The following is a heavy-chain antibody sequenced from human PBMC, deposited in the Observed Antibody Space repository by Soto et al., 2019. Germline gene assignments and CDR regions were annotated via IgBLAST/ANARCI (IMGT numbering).Heavy chain of an antibody. V-gene: IGHV3-23*01. CDR1: GFRFSNYV. J-gene: IGHJ6*02. CDR2: VSGSGETT. Sequence: SLRLSCAASGFRFSNYVMSWVRQPPGKGLEWLSAVSGSGETTYYADSVKGRFTISRDNSKNTLFLQMNSPRGEDTAVYYCAKDRLRVDVWGLGTTVTVSS. D-gene: IGHD2-15*01. CDR3: AKDRLRVDV.